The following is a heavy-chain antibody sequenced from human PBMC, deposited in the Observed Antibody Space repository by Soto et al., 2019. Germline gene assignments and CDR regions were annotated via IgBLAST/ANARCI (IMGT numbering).Heavy chain of an antibody. CDR1: SSYA. Sequence: SSYAISWIRQSPSRGLEWLGRTYYRSKWFNDYAVSVKSRITINPDTSKNQFSLHLNSVTPEDTAVYYCARDTVERPYYYYYFAMDVWGQGTTVTVSS. J-gene: IGHJ6*02. CDR2: TYYRSKWFN. CDR3: ARDTVERPYYYYYFAMDV. V-gene: IGHV6-1*01. D-gene: IGHD1-1*01.